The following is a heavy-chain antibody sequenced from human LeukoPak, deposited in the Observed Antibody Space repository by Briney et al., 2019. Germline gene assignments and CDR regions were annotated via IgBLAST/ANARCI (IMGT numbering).Heavy chain of an antibody. V-gene: IGHV3-7*01. CDR2: IKQDGSEK. Sequence: GGSLRLSCAASGFTFSSYEMNWVRQAPGKGLEWVANIKQDGSEKYYVDSVKGRFTISRDNAKNSLHLQMNSLRAEDTAVYYCARERAWHDAFDIWGQGTSVTVSS. J-gene: IGHJ3*02. CDR3: ARERAWHDAFDI. CDR1: GFTFSSYE.